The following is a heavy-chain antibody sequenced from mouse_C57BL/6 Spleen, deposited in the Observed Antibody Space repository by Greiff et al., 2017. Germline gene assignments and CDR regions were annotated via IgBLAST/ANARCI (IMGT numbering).Heavy chain of an antibody. V-gene: IGHV1-18*01. J-gene: IGHJ4*01. CDR1: GYTFTDYN. Sequence: EVQLQQSGPELVKPGASVKIPCKASGYTFTDYNMDWVKQSHGKSLEWIGDINPNNGGTIYNQKFKGKATLTVDKSSSTAYMELRSLTSEDTAVYYCARGSLYYYGSSSYAMDYWGQGTSVTVSS. CDR3: ARGSLYYYGSSSYAMDY. D-gene: IGHD1-1*01. CDR2: INPNNGGT.